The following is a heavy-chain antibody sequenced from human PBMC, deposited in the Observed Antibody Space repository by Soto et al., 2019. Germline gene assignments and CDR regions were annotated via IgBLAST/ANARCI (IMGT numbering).Heavy chain of an antibody. CDR2: ISGSGGST. D-gene: IGHD1-26*01. CDR1: GFTFSSYA. CDR3: ASQPSGSYYY. V-gene: IGHV3-23*01. Sequence: GGSLRLSCAASGFTFSSYAMSWVPQAPGKGREWVSAISGSGGSTYYADSVKGRFTISRDNSKNTLYLQMNSLRAEDTAVYYCASQPSGSYYYWGQGTLVTVSS. J-gene: IGHJ4*02.